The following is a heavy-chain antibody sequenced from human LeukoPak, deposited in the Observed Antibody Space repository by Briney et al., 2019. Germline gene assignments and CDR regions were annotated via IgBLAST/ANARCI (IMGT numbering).Heavy chain of an antibody. Sequence: GGPLRLSCAASGFTFSSYAMSWVRQAPGKGREWVSAISGSGGSTYYADSVKGRFTISRDNSKNTLYLQMNSLRAEDTAVYYCAKYSGSGSYYYYYYMDVWGKGTTVTVSS. V-gene: IGHV3-23*01. CDR2: ISGSGGST. CDR3: AKYSGSGSYYYYYYMDV. D-gene: IGHD3-10*01. CDR1: GFTFSSYA. J-gene: IGHJ6*03.